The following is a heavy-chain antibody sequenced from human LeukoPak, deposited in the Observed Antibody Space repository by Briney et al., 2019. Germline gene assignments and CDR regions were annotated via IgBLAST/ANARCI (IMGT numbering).Heavy chain of an antibody. CDR3: AKKEPSFGALDY. Sequence: GGSLRLSCAVSGFSFSSYVMSWVRRAPGKGLEWVSAISGSGGNTFYADSVKGRFTISRDNSKNTLYLQMNSLRAEDTAVYYCAKKEPSFGALDYWGQGTLVTVSS. CDR2: ISGSGGNT. J-gene: IGHJ4*02. D-gene: IGHD3-10*01. CDR1: GFSFSSYV. V-gene: IGHV3-23*01.